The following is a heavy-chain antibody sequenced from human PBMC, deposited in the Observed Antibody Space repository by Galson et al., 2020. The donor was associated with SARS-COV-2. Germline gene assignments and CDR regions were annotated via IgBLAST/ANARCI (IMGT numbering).Heavy chain of an antibody. CDR2: IRQGGSEK. J-gene: IGHJ4*02. CDR3: ARTPGRLRIFDL. V-gene: IGHV3-7*01. CDR1: GFVFSDYW. Sequence: TGGSLRLSCEASGFVFSDYWMNWVRQAPGTGLEWVANIRQGGSEKFYGDSVKGRFTISRDNAKKSLYLEMNSLRVEDTAVYYCARTPGRLRIFDLWGQGTLVTVSS. D-gene: IGHD6-25*01.